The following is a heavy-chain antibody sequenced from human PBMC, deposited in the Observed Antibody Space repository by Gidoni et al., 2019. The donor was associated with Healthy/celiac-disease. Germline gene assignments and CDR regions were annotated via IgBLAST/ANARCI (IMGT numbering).Heavy chain of an antibody. CDR3: ARGGYCSSTSCYPRWFDP. D-gene: IGHD2-2*01. J-gene: IGHJ5*02. V-gene: IGHV4-30-2*01. CDR1: GCSISSVGSS. Sequence: QLQLQESGSGLVQHSQTLSLTCTVSGCSISSVGSSWSWIRQPPGKGLEWIGYIYHSGSTYYNPSIKSRVTISVDRSKNQFSLKLSSVTAADTAVYYCARGGYCSSTSCYPRWFDPWGQGTLVTVSS. CDR2: IYHSGST.